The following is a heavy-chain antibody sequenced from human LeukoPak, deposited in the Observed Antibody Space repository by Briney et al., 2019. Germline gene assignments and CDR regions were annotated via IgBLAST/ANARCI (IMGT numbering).Heavy chain of an antibody. CDR3: AKDLGGGSGCYDL. D-gene: IGHD6-19*01. V-gene: IGHV3-30*18. CDR1: GSTFSSYG. J-gene: IGHJ2*01. CDR2: ISYDGSNK. Sequence: GGSLRLSCAASGSTFSSYGMHWVRQAPGKGLEWVAIISYDGSNKYYADSVQGRFTISRDNSKSTLYLQMNSLRAEDTAVYYCAKDLGGGSGCYDLWGRGTLVTVSS.